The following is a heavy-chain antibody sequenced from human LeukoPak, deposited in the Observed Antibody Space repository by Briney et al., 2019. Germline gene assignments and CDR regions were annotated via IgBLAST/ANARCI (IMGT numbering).Heavy chain of an antibody. V-gene: IGHV4-30-4*01. D-gene: IGHD1-26*01. Sequence: PSQTLSLTCTVSGGSINNGGYYWSWIRQHPGKGLEWIGYIYYSGSTNYNPSLKSRVTISVDTSKNQLSLKLSSVTAADTAVYYCARKSGGWSEWGYWGQGTLVTVSS. J-gene: IGHJ4*02. CDR3: ARKSGGWSEWGY. CDR1: GGSINNGGYY. CDR2: IYYSGST.